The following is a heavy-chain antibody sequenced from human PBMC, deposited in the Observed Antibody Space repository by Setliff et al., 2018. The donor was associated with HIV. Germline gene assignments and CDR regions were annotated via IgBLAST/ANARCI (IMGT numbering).Heavy chain of an antibody. Sequence: PGGSLRLSCAASGFTFSSYWMSWVRQAPGKGLEWVANIKQDGSEKHYVDSVKGRFTISRDNAKNSLYLQMNSLRAEDTAVYYCARGGAYCGGDCYPYWYFDLWGRGTLVTVSS. J-gene: IGHJ2*01. V-gene: IGHV3-7*01. CDR3: ARGGAYCGGDCYPYWYFDL. CDR2: IKQDGSEK. D-gene: IGHD2-21*02. CDR1: GFTFSSYW.